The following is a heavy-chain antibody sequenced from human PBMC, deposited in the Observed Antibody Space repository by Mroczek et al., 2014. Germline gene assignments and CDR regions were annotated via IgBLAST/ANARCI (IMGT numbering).Heavy chain of an antibody. CDR1: GGSISSYY. CDR3: ARERRNYGDYYYYYGMDV. V-gene: IGHV4-59*01. CDR2: IYYSGST. J-gene: IGHJ6*02. Sequence: QVQLQQWGPGLVKPSETLSLTCTVSGGSISSYYWSWIRQPPGKGLEWIGYIYYSGSTNYNPSLKSRVTISVDTSKNQFSLKLSSVTAADTAVYYCARERRNYGDYYYYYGMDVWGQGTTVTVSS. D-gene: IGHD4-17*01.